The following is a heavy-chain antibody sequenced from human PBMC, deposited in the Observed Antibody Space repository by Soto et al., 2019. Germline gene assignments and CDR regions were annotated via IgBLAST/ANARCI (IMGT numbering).Heavy chain of an antibody. CDR3: SRDKGDGSGSYYGY. V-gene: IGHV1-18*01. J-gene: IGHJ4*02. CDR1: GYTFTSYG. D-gene: IGHD3-10*01. CDR2: ISAYNGNT. Sequence: QVQLVQSGAEVKKPGASVKVSCKASGYTFTSYGISWVRQAPGQGLEWMGWISAYNGNTNYAQKLQGRVTMTTDTSRSTADMELRSLTSDDTAVYYCSRDKGDGSGSYYGYWGQGTLVTVSS.